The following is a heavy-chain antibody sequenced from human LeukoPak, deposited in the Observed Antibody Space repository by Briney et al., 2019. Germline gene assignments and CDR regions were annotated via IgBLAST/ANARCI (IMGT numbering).Heavy chain of an antibody. CDR1: GYTFNRNG. J-gene: IGHJ6*03. CDR2: ISAYSGNR. V-gene: IGHV1-18*04. CDR3: ARVRQYYGSGSYYDYYYYYMDV. D-gene: IGHD3-10*01. Sequence: ASVKVSCKTSGYTFNRNGMSWVRQAPGQGPEWMGWISAYSGNRNYAQKLQGRVTMTTDTSTSTAYMELRSLRSDDTAVYYCARVRQYYGSGSYYDYYYYYMDVWGKGTTVTVSS.